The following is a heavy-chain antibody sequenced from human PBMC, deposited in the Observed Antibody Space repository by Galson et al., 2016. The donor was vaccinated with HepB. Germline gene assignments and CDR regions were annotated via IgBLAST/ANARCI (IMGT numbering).Heavy chain of an antibody. CDR2: ISGSGGSE. CDR3: ARDELRFLEWPDGGGFDI. J-gene: IGHJ3*02. D-gene: IGHD3-3*01. V-gene: IGHV3-11*01. Sequence: SLRLSCAASGFTFSDYYMSWIRQAPGKGLEWLSYISGSGGSEYYPDSVKGRFIISRDNAKNSLYLQMNNLRAEDTAVYYCARDELRFLEWPDGGGFDIWGQGTVVTVSS. CDR1: GFTFSDYY.